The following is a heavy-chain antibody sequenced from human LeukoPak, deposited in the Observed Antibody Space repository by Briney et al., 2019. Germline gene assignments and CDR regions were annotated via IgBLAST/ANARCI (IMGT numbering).Heavy chain of an antibody. CDR3: ARRPEYNRSSRWAFDI. Sequence: SETLSLTCTVSGDSISNHNDFWGWLRQPPGKGLEWIASIYTSGLTLFNSSLKSRVALSLDTSKNQVSLKLNSVTAADSAVYYCARRPEYNRSSRWAFDIWGQGTMVIVSS. CDR2: IYTSGLT. V-gene: IGHV4-39*01. D-gene: IGHD1-14*01. J-gene: IGHJ3*02. CDR1: GDSISNHNDF.